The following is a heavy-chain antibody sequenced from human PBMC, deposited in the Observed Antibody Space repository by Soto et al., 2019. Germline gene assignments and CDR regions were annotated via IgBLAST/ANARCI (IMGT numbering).Heavy chain of an antibody. CDR2: ISGSGGST. D-gene: IGHD2-15*01. CDR1: GVTFSSYA. Sequence: GGSLRLSCAASGVTFSSYAMSWVRQAPGKGLEWVSAISGSGGSTYYADSVKGRFTISRDNSKNTLYLQMNSLRAEDTAVYYCARSHCSGGSCETYYYYYYMDVWGKGTTVTVSS. V-gene: IGHV3-23*01. J-gene: IGHJ6*03. CDR3: ARSHCSGGSCETYYYYYYMDV.